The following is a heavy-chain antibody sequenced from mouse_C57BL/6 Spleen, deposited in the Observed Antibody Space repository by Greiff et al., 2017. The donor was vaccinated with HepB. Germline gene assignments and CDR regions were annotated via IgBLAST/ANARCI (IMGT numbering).Heavy chain of an antibody. Sequence: EVQLQQSGPELVKPGASVKISCKASGYTFTDYYMNWVKQSHGKSLEWIGDINPNNGGTSYNQKFKGKATLTVDKSSSTAYMGLRSLTSEDSAVYYCARGYYGSSFFDYWGQGTTLTVSS. D-gene: IGHD1-1*01. CDR1: GYTFTDYY. CDR3: ARGYYGSSFFDY. J-gene: IGHJ2*01. V-gene: IGHV1-26*01. CDR2: INPNNGGT.